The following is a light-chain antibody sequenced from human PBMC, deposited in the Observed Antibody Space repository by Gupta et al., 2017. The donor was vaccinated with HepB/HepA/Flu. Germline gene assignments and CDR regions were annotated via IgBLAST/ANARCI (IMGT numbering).Light chain of an antibody. CDR2: QDS. CDR3: QSWDTTTVV. Sequence: SFELTQPPSMSVSPGRTSIIICSGDKLGERYACWYQQKQGQPPVLVIYQDSKRPSEIPERFSGSNSVNTATLTIRVTHPVDEADYYCQSWDTTTVVFGGGTKLTVL. V-gene: IGLV3-1*01. J-gene: IGLJ2*01. CDR1: KLGERY.